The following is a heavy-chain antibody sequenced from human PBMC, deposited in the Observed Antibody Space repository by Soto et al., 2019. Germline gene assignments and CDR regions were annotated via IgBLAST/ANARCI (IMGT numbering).Heavy chain of an antibody. CDR3: AKDPGVMTTVTHSHFDY. Sequence: SETLSLTCAVYGGSFSGYYWSWIRQPPGKGLEWIGEINHSGSTNYNPSLKSRVTISVDTSKNQFSLKLSSVTAADTAVYYCAKDPGVMTTVTHSHFDYWGQGTLVTVSS. CDR2: INHSGST. CDR1: GGSFSGYY. J-gene: IGHJ4*02. V-gene: IGHV4-34*01. D-gene: IGHD4-17*01.